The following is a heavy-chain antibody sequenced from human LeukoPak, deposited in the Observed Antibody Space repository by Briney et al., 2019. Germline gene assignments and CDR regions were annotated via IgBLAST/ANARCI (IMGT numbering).Heavy chain of an antibody. J-gene: IGHJ4*02. CDR2: IYSGGST. Sequence: GGSLRLSCAASGFTVSSNYMSWVRQAPGKGLEWVSVIYSGGSTYYADSVKGRFTISRDNSKNTLYLQMNSLRAEDTAVYYCARVGGNRVVPAAMNYWGQGTLDTVSS. CDR1: GFTVSSNY. D-gene: IGHD2-2*01. CDR3: ARVGGNRVVPAAMNY. V-gene: IGHV3-66*02.